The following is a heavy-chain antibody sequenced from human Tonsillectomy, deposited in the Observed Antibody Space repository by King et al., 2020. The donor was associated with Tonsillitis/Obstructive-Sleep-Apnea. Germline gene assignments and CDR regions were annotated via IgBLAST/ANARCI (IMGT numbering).Heavy chain of an antibody. V-gene: IGHV3-30*18. Sequence: VQLVESGGGVVQPGRSLRLSCAVSGFSFSNSGMHWVRQAPDKGLEWVAVISYDGSYKHSADSVKGRFTISRDNSKNTLYLQMNSLRPDDTAVYYCAKSGPADFWSGNFQSYFYYAMDVWGQGTTVTISS. J-gene: IGHJ6*02. CDR2: ISYDGSYK. D-gene: IGHD3-3*01. CDR3: AKSGPADFWSGNFQSYFYYAMDV. CDR1: GFSFSNSG.